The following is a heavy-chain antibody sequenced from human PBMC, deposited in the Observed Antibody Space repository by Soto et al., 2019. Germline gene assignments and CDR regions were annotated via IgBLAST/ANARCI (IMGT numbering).Heavy chain of an antibody. CDR3: TTPFIAVAGRTTNY. CDR2: IRSKANSYAT. Sequence: GGSLRLSCAASGFTFSGSAMHWVRQASGKGLEWVGRIRSKANSYATAYAASVKGRFTISRDDSKNTAYLQMNSLKTEDTAVYYCTTPFIAVAGRTTNYWGQGTLVTVSS. J-gene: IGHJ4*02. CDR1: GFTFSGSA. D-gene: IGHD6-19*01. V-gene: IGHV3-73*01.